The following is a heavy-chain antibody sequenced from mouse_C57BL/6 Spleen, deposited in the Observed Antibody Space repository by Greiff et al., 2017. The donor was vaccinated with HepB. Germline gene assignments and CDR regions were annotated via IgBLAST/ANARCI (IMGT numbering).Heavy chain of an antibody. V-gene: IGHV3-6*01. Sequence: VQLQQSGPGLVKPSQSLSLTCSVTGYSITSGYYWNWIRQFPGNKLEWMGYISYDGSNNYNPSLKNRISITRDTSKNQFYLKLNSVTTEDTATYYYARDYGSSYDFDYWGQGTTLTVSS. CDR1: GYSITSGYY. J-gene: IGHJ2*01. CDR3: ARDYGSSYDFDY. D-gene: IGHD1-1*01. CDR2: ISYDGSN.